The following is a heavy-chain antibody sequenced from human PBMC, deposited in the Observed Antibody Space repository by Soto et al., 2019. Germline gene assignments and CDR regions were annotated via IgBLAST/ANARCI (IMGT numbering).Heavy chain of an antibody. D-gene: IGHD3-10*01. CDR3: ARVRMVRGVSLYYYGMDV. CDR1: GFTFSSYG. V-gene: IGHV3-30*03. CDR2: ISYDGSNK. J-gene: IGHJ6*02. Sequence: QVQLVESGGGVVQPGRSLRLSCAASGFTFSSYGMHWVRQAPGKGLEWVAVISYDGSNKYYADSVKGRFTISRDNSKNTLYLQKNSLGAEDTAVDYCARVRMVRGVSLYYYGMDVWGQGTTFTVSS.